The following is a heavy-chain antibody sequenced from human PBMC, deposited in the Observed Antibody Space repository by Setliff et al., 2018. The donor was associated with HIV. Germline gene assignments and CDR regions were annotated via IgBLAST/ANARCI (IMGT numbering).Heavy chain of an antibody. Sequence: PGGSLRLSCAASGFSLGDHYMSWIRQAPGKGLEWVSYITEQSTTIRYRDSVKGRFTVSRDNANNLLYLQMNSLRAEDTAVYYCARDRRDDYYLTAYFDSLGQGTVVTVSS. CDR1: GFSLGDHY. V-gene: IGHV3-11*01. CDR3: ARDRRDDYYLTAYFDS. J-gene: IGHJ4*02. D-gene: IGHD1-26*01. CDR2: ITEQSTTI.